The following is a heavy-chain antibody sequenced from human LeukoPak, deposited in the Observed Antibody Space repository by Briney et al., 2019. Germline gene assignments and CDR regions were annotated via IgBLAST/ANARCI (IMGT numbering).Heavy chain of an antibody. Sequence: SETLSLTCAVYGGSFSGYYWSWIRQPPGKGLEWIGEINHSGSTNYNPSLKSRVPISVDTSKNQFSLKLSSVTAADTAVYYCARGPRIAAAGNDYYYYYGMDVWGQGTTVTVSS. CDR3: ARGPRIAAAGNDYYYYYGMDV. D-gene: IGHD6-13*01. J-gene: IGHJ6*02. CDR1: GGSFSGYY. V-gene: IGHV4-34*01. CDR2: INHSGST.